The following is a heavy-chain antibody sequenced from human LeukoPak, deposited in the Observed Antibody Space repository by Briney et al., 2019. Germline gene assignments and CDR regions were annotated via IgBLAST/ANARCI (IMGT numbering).Heavy chain of an antibody. Sequence: GASVKVTCKASGYTFIGYFIHWVRQAPGQGLEWLGWLNPNSGGTNSAQNLQGRVTMTRDTAMTRDTSITTVYMELTRLRSDDTAVYYCASGKGGNYAEAFHIWGQGTMVTVSS. CDR3: ASGKGGNYAEAFHI. V-gene: IGHV1-2*02. CDR1: GYTFIGYF. J-gene: IGHJ3*02. CDR2: LNPNSGGT. D-gene: IGHD1-7*01.